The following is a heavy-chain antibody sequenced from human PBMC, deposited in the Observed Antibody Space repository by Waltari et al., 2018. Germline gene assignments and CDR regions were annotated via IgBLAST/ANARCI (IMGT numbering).Heavy chain of an antibody. Sequence: QVHVVESGGDVVQSGRSLRLSCVASGFTFRTYAMHWVRQAPGKGLEWVAIISYDENEIHYADSVKGRFTVSRDNSKNTVYLQMTSLRVEDTALYYCARGLYSAKWQFDYWGQGTLVAVSS. CDR2: ISYDENEI. CDR1: GFTFRTYA. CDR3: ARGLYSAKWQFDY. J-gene: IGHJ4*02. D-gene: IGHD5-12*01. V-gene: IGHV3-30*04.